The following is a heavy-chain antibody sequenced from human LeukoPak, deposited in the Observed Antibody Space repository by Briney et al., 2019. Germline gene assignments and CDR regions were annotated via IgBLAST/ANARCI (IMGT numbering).Heavy chain of an antibody. J-gene: IGHJ6*04. CDR3: ATFVGTVSGSYTVPGGLLV. CDR1: EFEPTYFW. D-gene: IGHD3-16*02. CDR2: INPDGSES. Sequence: TGGSLRLSCVALEFEPTYFWMTWVRRAPGKGLEWVANINPDGSESFYLDSVRGRFTISRDNAKKSLYLQMNRLRAEDTAVYYCATFVGTVSGSYTVPGGLLVWGNGTTVSVSS. V-gene: IGHV3-7*01.